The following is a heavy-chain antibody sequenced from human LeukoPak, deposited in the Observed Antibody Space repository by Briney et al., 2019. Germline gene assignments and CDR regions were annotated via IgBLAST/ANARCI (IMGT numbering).Heavy chain of an antibody. V-gene: IGHV1-8*02. CDR3: ARGMVGGTMYYYYYGMDV. Sequence: ASVKVSCKASGYTFTGYYMHWVRQATGQGLEWMGWMNPNSGNTGYAQKFQGRVTMTRNTSISTAYMELSSLRSEDTAVYYCARGMVGGTMYYYYYGMDVWGQGTTVTVSS. CDR1: GYTFTGYY. J-gene: IGHJ6*02. CDR2: MNPNSGNT. D-gene: IGHD2-15*01.